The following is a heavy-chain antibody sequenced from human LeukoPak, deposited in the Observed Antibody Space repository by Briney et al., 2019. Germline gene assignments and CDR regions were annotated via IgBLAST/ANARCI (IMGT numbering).Heavy chain of an antibody. V-gene: IGHV1-18*01. D-gene: IGHD6-13*01. Sequence: ASVKVSCKASGYTFTSYGISWVRQAPGQGLEWMGWIRAYNGNTNYAQKFQGRVTMTRDTSTSTVYMELSSLRSEDTAVYYCARDRYKQQLGPYYFDYWGQGTLVTVSS. J-gene: IGHJ4*02. CDR3: ARDRYKQQLGPYYFDY. CDR2: IRAYNGNT. CDR1: GYTFTSYG.